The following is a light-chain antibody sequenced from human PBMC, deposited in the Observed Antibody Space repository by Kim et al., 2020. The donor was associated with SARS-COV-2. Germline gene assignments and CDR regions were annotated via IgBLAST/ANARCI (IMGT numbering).Light chain of an antibody. V-gene: IGKV3-20*01. CDR1: QSVSSNY. CDR2: GAS. Sequence: LSPGERATLSCRASQSVSSNYLAWYQQKPGRTPRLLIYGASSRATGIPDRFNGSGSGTDFTLTISRLEPEDFAVYYCQQYGSSPRTFGQGTKLEI. J-gene: IGKJ2*01. CDR3: QQYGSSPRT.